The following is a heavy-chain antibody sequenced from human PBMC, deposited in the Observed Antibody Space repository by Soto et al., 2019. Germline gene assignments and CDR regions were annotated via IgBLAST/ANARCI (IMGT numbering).Heavy chain of an antibody. J-gene: IGHJ6*02. CDR2: ISAYNGNT. V-gene: IGHV1-18*01. Sequence: ASVKVSCKASGYTFTSYGISWVRQAPGQGLEWMGWISAYNGNTNYAQKLQGRVTMTTDTSTSTAYMELRSLRSDDTAVYYCARAVLPGNSYYYYGMDVWGQGTTVTVSS. CDR3: ARAVLPGNSYYYYGMDV. CDR1: GYTFTSYG. D-gene: IGHD2-21*01.